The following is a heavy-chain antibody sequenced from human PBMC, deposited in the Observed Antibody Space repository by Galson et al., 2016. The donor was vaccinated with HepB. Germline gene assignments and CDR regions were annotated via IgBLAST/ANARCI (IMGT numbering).Heavy chain of an antibody. Sequence: SLRLSCAASGFTIRNNGVHWVRQAPGKGLEWVAVITYGGGDKYYGDSVKGRFTISRDDSRNTLHLEMNSLRVEDTAVYYCAREQGYSDYRTADCWGQGTLVTVSS. D-gene: IGHD4-11*01. CDR2: ITYGGGDK. J-gene: IGHJ4*02. V-gene: IGHV3-33*01. CDR3: AREQGYSDYRTADC. CDR1: GFTIRNNG.